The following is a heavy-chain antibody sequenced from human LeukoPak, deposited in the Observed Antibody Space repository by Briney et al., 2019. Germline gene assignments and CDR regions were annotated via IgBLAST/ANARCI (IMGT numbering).Heavy chain of an antibody. J-gene: IGHJ3*02. CDR2: ISSSGSTI. D-gene: IGHD3-22*01. CDR1: GFTFSSYG. Sequence: GGSLRLSCAASGFTFSSYGMNWVRQAPGKGLEWVSYISSSGSTIYYADSVKGRFTISRDNAKNSLYLQMNSLRAEDTAVYYCARDWSSYDSSGYRAFDIWGQGTMVAVSS. CDR3: ARDWSSYDSSGYRAFDI. V-gene: IGHV3-48*03.